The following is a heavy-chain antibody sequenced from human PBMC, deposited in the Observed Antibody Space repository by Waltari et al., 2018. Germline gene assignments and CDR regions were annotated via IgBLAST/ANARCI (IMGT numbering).Heavy chain of an antibody. CDR1: GFTFSSYW. CDR3: ARDQRSRIAVADFDY. CDR2: KKQDGRGK. D-gene: IGHD6-19*01. Sequence: EVQLVESGGGFVQPGGSLRLSCAASGFTFSSYWMSWVRQAPGRGLEWGAKKKQDGRGKDYVDSGKGRFTISRDNAKNSLYLQMNSLRAEDTAVYYCARDQRSRIAVADFDYWGQGTLVTVSS. J-gene: IGHJ4*02. V-gene: IGHV3-7*01.